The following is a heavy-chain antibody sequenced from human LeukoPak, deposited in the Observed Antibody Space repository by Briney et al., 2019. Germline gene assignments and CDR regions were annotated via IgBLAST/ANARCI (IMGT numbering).Heavy chain of an antibody. D-gene: IGHD1-26*01. V-gene: IGHV1-46*01. CDR2: INPVGGST. Sequence: GASVKVSCKTSRYTFTTYYMHWVRQASGQGLEWMGVINPVGGSTSYAPNFQGRVTMTRDSSTNTVYMELSSLRPDDTALYYCARDPSGSWQWFDYWGQGTLVTVSS. CDR1: RYTFTTYY. CDR3: ARDPSGSWQWFDY. J-gene: IGHJ4*02.